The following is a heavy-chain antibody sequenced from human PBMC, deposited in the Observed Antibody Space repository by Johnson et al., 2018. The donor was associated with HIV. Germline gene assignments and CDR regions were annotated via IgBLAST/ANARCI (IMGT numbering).Heavy chain of an antibody. CDR2: IYSGGST. CDR3: AREEGGYYDSSGYYYVGAFDI. D-gene: IGHD3-22*01. Sequence: VQLVESGGGVVRPGGSLRLSCVVSGFTFGDYGMSWVRQAPGKGLDWVSVIYSGGSTYYADSLKDRFTISRDNSKNTLYLQMNSLRAEDTAVYYCAREEGGYYDSSGYYYVGAFDIWGPGTVVTVSS. J-gene: IGHJ3*02. V-gene: IGHV3-66*01. CDR1: GFTFGDYG.